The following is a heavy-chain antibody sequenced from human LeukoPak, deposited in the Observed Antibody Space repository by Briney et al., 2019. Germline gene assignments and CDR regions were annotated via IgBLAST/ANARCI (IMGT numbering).Heavy chain of an antibody. Sequence: GGSLRLSCAASGFSFRSYAMTWVRQAPGKGLEWVSVISSSGGITFYRDSVKGRFTISRDNLKNTLSLQMNRLGADDTAVYYCVKEVIDHAFWNGHSAWGQGPLVTVSS. V-gene: IGHV3-23*01. J-gene: IGHJ1*01. CDR2: ISSSGGIT. CDR1: GFSFRSYA. CDR3: VKEVIDHAFWNGHSA. D-gene: IGHD3/OR15-3a*01.